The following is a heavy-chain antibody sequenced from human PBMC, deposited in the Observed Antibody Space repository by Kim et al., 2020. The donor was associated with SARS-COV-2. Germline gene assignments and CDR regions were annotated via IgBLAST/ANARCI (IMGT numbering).Heavy chain of an antibody. J-gene: IGHJ4*02. D-gene: IGHD1-1*01. CDR1: GFSFSNNE. Sequence: GGSLRLSCAASGFSFSNNEMHWVRQAPGKGLEWVAGIVADGNNKFYADSVTGRFFISRDNSKNSVYLEMHTLRVEDTALYYCATLYKIRVHVDSDYWGQGTLVTVSS. CDR2: IVADGNNK. CDR3: ATLYKIRVHVDSDY. V-gene: IGHV3-30-3*01.